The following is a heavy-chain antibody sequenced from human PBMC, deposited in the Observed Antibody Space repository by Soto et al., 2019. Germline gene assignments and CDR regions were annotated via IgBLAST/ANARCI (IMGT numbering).Heavy chain of an antibody. Sequence: PGGSLRLSCAASGFTFSGYWMSWVRQAPGKGLEWVANIKEDGTEKYYVDSVKGRFTISRDNAENSLYLQMNSLRVEDTAVYYCTRDLRSFGMAVWGQGTTVTVSS. CDR3: TRDLRSFGMAV. CDR1: GFTFSGYW. J-gene: IGHJ6*02. CDR2: IKEDGTEK. V-gene: IGHV3-7*03.